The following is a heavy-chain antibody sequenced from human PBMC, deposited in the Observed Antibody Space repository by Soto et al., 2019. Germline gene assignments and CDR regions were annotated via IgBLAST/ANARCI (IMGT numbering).Heavy chain of an antibody. D-gene: IGHD6-19*01. CDR3: ARVNRSGWLRWFDP. CDR1: GGSGSRYC. CDR2: IYYTETT. V-gene: IGHV4-59*02. J-gene: IGHJ5*02. Sequence: ASETLSLTCPVGGGSGSRYCWSWIRQPPGKGLEWIGYIYYTETTNYNPSLKSRVTISVDTSKNQFSLKLSSVTAADTAVYYCARVNRSGWLRWFDPWGRGTLVTVSS.